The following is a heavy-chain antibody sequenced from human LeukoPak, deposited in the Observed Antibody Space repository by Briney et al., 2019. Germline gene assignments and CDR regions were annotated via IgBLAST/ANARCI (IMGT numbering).Heavy chain of an antibody. CDR1: GFTFGDYA. Sequence: GGSLRLSCTASGFTFGDYAMSWVRQAPGKGLEWVGFIRSKAYGGTTEYAASVKGRFTISRDDSKSIAYLQMNSLKTEDTAVYYCTRVRIPRAGEDAFDIWGQGTMVTVSS. CDR3: TRVRIPRAGEDAFDI. CDR2: IRSKAYGGTT. D-gene: IGHD7-27*01. V-gene: IGHV3-49*04. J-gene: IGHJ3*02.